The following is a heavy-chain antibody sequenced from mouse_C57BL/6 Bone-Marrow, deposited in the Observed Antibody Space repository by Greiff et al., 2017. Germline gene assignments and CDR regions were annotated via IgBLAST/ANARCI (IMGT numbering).Heavy chain of an antibody. Sequence: QVQLKQPGAELVKPGASVKLSCKASGYTFTSYWMQWVKQRPGQGLEWIGEIDPSDSYTNYNQKFKGKATLTVDTSSSTAYMQLSSLTSEDSAVYSGAREGLTGTAYWGQGTLVTVSA. J-gene: IGHJ3*01. D-gene: IGHD4-1*01. V-gene: IGHV1-50*01. CDR3: AREGLTGTAY. CDR2: IDPSDSYT. CDR1: GYTFTSYW.